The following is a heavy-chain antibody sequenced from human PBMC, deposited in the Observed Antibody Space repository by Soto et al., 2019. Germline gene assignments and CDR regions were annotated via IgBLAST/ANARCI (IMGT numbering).Heavy chain of an antibody. CDR1: GFSFSTYS. Sequence: GGSLRLSCEASGFSFSTYSMHWVRQAPGKGLEWVSSIGRRSDIYYADSVKGRFTISRDNAKNSVSLQMNSLRDEDTAVYYCAREETAWPLAYGLDVWGQGXTVTVYS. V-gene: IGHV3-21*01. CDR2: IGRRSDI. J-gene: IGHJ6*02. D-gene: IGHD2-21*02. CDR3: AREETAWPLAYGLDV.